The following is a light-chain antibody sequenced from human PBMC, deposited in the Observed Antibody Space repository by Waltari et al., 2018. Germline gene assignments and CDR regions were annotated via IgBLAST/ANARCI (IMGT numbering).Light chain of an antibody. Sequence: QSALSQPASVSGSPGQSLTLSCTGASSDVGRHDYVSSYKQHPGKAPKLIIRDVNNRPSGVSNRFSGSKSGNTASLTISGLQAEDEADYYCSSYSTSSSLILFGEGTKVTVL. V-gene: IGLV2-14*03. CDR2: DVN. CDR3: SSYSTSSSLIL. J-gene: IGLJ2*01. CDR1: SSDVGRHDY.